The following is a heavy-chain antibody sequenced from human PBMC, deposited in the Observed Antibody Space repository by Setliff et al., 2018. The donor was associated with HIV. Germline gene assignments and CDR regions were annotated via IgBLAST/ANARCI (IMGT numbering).Heavy chain of an antibody. CDR3: ARLPRGPWRWDY. D-gene: IGHD5-12*01. CDR1: DDPISSYY. V-gene: IGHV4-4*09. J-gene: IGHJ4*02. Sequence: LETLSLTCYVTDDPISSYYWSWVRQPPGKGLEWIGYIYSNGITRYNPSLKSRVTISLDTSKIEFSLTLKSVTAADTAIYYCARLPRGPWRWDYWGQGMLVTVSS. CDR2: IYSNGIT.